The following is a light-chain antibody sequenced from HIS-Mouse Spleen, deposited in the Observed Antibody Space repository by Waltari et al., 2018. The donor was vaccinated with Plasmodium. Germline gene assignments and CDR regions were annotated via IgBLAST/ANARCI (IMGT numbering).Light chain of an antibody. Sequence: EIVMTQSPATLSLSPGDSATLPCRASQSVSSSYLSWYQQKPGQAPRLLIYGASTRATGIPARFSGSGSGTDFTLTISSLQPEDFAVYYCQQDYNLPYTFGQGTKLEIK. J-gene: IGKJ2*01. CDR2: GAS. CDR3: QQDYNLPYT. CDR1: QSVSSSY. V-gene: IGKV3D-7*01.